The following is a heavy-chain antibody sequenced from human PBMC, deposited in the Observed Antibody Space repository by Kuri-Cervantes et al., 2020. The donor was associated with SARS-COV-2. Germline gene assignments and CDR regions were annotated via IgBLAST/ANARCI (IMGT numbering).Heavy chain of an antibody. J-gene: IGHJ5*02. V-gene: IGHV3-21*01. CDR3: AGEGDYDFWSGYFSGKNWFDP. Sequence: GESLKISCAASGFTFSSYAMSWVRQAPGKGLEWVSSISSSSSYIYYADSVKGRFTISRDNAKNSLYLQMNSLRAEDTAVYYCAGEGDYDFWSGYFSGKNWFDPWGQGTLVTVSS. CDR1: GFTFSSYA. D-gene: IGHD3-3*01. CDR2: ISSSSSYI.